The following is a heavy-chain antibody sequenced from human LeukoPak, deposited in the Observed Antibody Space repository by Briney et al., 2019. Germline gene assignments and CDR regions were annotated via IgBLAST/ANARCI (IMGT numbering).Heavy chain of an antibody. D-gene: IGHD3-10*01. CDR3: ARGAEYYGSGSVLFDY. V-gene: IGHV3-21*01. CDR2: ISSSSSYI. Sequence: GGSLRLSCAASGFTFSSYSMNWVRQAPGKGLEWVSSISSSSSYIYYADSVKGRFTISRDNAKNSLYLQMNSLRAEDTAVYYCARGAEYYGSGSVLFDYWGQGTLVTVSS. J-gene: IGHJ4*02. CDR1: GFTFSSYS.